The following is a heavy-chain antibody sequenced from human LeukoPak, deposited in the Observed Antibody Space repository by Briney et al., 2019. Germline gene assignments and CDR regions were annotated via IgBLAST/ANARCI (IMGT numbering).Heavy chain of an antibody. V-gene: IGHV3-74*01. J-gene: IGHJ4*02. CDR1: GFTFSSYW. CDR3: AGERKYDSNFDY. Sequence: PGGSLRLSCAASGFTFSSYWMHWVRQPPGKGLVWVSRIKNDGSTTTYADSVKGRFTVSRDNAKNTLYLQMNSLRAEDTAVYYCAGERKYDSNFDYWGQGTLVTVSS. D-gene: IGHD1-1*01. CDR2: IKNDGSTT.